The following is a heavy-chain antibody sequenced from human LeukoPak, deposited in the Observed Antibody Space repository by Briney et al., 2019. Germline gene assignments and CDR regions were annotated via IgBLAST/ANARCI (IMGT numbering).Heavy chain of an antibody. CDR2: IYYSGST. Sequence: SETLSLTCTVSGGSISSYYWSWIRQPPGKGLEWIGYIYYSGSTNYNPSLKSRVTISVDTSKNQFSLKLSSVTAADTAVYYCARLVLGGSGSYYLTNYYYYYYMDVWGKGTTVTISS. D-gene: IGHD3-10*01. J-gene: IGHJ6*03. V-gene: IGHV4-59*08. CDR3: ARLVLGGSGSYYLTNYYYYYYMDV. CDR1: GGSISSYY.